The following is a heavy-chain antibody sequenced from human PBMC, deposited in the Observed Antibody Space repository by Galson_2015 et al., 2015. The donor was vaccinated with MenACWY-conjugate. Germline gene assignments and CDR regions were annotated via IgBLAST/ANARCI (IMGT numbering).Heavy chain of an antibody. CDR1: GFTFGDYA. D-gene: IGHD5-18*01. CDR3: AKDGRDTGQPQYLDS. J-gene: IGHJ4*02. V-gene: IGHV3-43*02. CDR2: ISGNGDHT. Sequence: SLRLSCAAPGFTFGDYAVHWVRRTPGKGLEWVALISGNGDHTYHTDSVKGRFTISRDNSRNSLFLQMSSLRSEDTALYYCAKDGRDTGQPQYLDSWGQGTLVTVSS.